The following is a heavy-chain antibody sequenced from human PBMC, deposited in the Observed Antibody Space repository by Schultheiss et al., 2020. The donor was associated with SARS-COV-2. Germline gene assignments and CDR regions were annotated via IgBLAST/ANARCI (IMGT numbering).Heavy chain of an antibody. J-gene: IGHJ6*02. CDR2: IHHRGTT. CDR3: ARTPYGMDV. CDR1: GGSIYSTSFY. Sequence: SETLSLTCTVSGGSIYSTSFYWGWIRLPPGKGLEWIGNIHHRGTTYYNPSLKSRVTISVDTSKNQFSLKLSSVTAADTAVYYCARTPYGMDVWGQGTTVTVSS. V-gene: IGHV4-39*07.